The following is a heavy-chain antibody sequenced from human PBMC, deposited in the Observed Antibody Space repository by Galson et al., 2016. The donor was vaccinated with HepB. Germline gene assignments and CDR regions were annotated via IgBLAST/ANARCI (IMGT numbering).Heavy chain of an antibody. CDR1: GFTFNRRG. D-gene: IGHD2/OR15-2a*01. CDR3: ARRHEYCPPVGCSVDY. V-gene: IGHV3-30*03. CDR2: DSMDGRRK. J-gene: IGHJ4*02. Sequence: SLRLSCAASGFTFNRRGMHWVRQAPGKGLEWVAADSMDGRRKFYADSVKGRFTISRDNSNSMLFLQMSSLRADGTAVYYCARRHEYCPPVGCSVDYWGQGTLVSVSS.